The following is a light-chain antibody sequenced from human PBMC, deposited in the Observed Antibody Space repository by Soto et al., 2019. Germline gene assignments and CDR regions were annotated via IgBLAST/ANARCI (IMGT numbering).Light chain of an antibody. CDR3: QQRSNWPT. Sequence: EVVLTQSPATLSLSPGERATLSCRASQSVGNYLAWYQQKPGQAPRLLIYDASNRATGIPARFSGSGSGTDFTLTISSLEADDFAVYYCQQRSNWPTFGQGTKLEIK. V-gene: IGKV3-11*01. CDR2: DAS. CDR1: QSVGNY. J-gene: IGKJ2*01.